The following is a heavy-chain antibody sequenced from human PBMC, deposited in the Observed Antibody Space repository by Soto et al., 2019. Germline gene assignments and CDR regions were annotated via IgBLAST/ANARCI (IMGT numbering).Heavy chain of an antibody. CDR1: GYTFTSYG. CDR2: IHPSGGGT. D-gene: IGHD2-21*02. Sequence: ASVKVSCKASGYTFTSYGISWVRQAPGQALEWMGVIHPSGGGTTYAQKFLGRVTVTRDTSTSTVFMELSSLRSDDTAVYYCAIGGHIAVVTASFDYWGQGTLVTVSS. J-gene: IGHJ4*02. V-gene: IGHV1-46*03. CDR3: AIGGHIAVVTASFDY.